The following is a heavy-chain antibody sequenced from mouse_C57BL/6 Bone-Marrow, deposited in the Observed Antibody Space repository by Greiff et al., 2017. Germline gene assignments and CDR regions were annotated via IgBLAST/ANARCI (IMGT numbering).Heavy chain of an antibody. V-gene: IGHV1-78*01. CDR1: GYTFTDHT. D-gene: IGHD2-4*01. Sequence: QVQLKESDAELVKPGASVKISCKVSGYTFTDHTIHWMKQRPEQGLEWIGYIYPRDGSTKYNEKFKGKATLTADKSSSPAYLQLNSLTSEDSAVYFCARRYDYGGAWFAYWGQGTLVTVSA. CDR3: ARRYDYGGAWFAY. CDR2: IYPRDGST. J-gene: IGHJ3*01.